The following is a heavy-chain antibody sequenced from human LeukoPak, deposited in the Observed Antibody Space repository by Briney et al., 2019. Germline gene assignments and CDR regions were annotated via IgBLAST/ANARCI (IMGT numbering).Heavy chain of an antibody. D-gene: IGHD4-17*01. V-gene: IGHV1-46*01. J-gene: IGHJ4*02. Sequence: GASVTLSCTASGYTFTSYYMHWVRHGPPPGLEWMGIINPSGGSTSYAKKFQGRVTMTRDMSASTVYMELSSLRSEDTAVYYCARGPTTEGYFDYWGQGTLVAASS. CDR3: ARGPTTEGYFDY. CDR1: GYTFTSYY. CDR2: INPSGGST.